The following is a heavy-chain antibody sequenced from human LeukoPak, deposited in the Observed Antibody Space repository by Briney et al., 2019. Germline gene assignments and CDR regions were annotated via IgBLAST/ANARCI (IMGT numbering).Heavy chain of an antibody. Sequence: SETLSLTCTVSGGSNSSYYWSWIRQPAGKGLEWIGRMYTSGSTNYNPSLKSRVTMSVDTSKNQFSLKLSSVTAADTAVYYCARDRDGSGSYYTQYWYFDLWGRGTLVTVSS. CDR2: MYTSGST. J-gene: IGHJ2*01. CDR3: ARDRDGSGSYYTQYWYFDL. D-gene: IGHD3-10*01. CDR1: GGSNSSYY. V-gene: IGHV4-4*07.